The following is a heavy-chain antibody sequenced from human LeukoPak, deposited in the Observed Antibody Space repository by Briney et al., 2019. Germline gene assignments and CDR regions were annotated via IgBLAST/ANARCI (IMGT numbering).Heavy chain of an antibody. D-gene: IGHD2-2*01. Sequence: SETLSLTCTVSGGSISSSSYYWGWIRQPPGKGLEWIGSIYYSGSTYYNPSLKSRVTISVDTSKNQFSLKLSSVTAAGTAVYYCARLRCSSTSCYSSDNRIDYWGQGTLVTVSS. V-gene: IGHV4-39*01. CDR1: GGSISSSSYY. CDR3: ARLRCSSTSCYSSDNRIDY. J-gene: IGHJ4*02. CDR2: IYYSGST.